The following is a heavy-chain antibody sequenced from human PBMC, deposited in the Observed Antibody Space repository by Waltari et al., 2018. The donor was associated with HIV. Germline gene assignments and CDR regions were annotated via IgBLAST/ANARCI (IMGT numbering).Heavy chain of an antibody. J-gene: IGHJ4*02. D-gene: IGHD3-22*01. Sequence: EVPLVESGGGLVKPGRSLRLSCIASGFTFRNAWMTWVRQGTGEGVEWVGRIKSKTDGGTADYAAPVKGKFTIAREDSKNTRYLHMNSLRTEYTAVYYCATPLHDSSDYALVYWGQGTLVTVSS. CDR3: ATPLHDSSDYALVY. CDR2: IKSKTDGGTA. CDR1: GFTFRNAW. V-gene: IGHV3-15*01.